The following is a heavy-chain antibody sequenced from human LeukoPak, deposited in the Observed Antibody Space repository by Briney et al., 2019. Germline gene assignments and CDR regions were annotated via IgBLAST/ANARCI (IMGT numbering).Heavy chain of an antibody. Sequence: GASVKVSCKASGYTFTSYAMNWVRQAPGQGLEWMRWINTNTGNPTYAQGFTGRFVFSLDTSVSTAYLQISSLKAEDTAVYYCARDRVLLWFGEFEDYYMDVWGKGTTVTVSS. V-gene: IGHV7-4-1*02. CDR2: INTNTGNP. J-gene: IGHJ6*03. CDR1: GYTFTSYA. D-gene: IGHD3-10*01. CDR3: ARDRVLLWFGEFEDYYMDV.